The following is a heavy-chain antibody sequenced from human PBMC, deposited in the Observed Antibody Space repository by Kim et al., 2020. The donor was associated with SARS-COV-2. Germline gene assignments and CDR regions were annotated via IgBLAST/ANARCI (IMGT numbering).Heavy chain of an antibody. J-gene: IGHJ4*02. Sequence: SETLSLTCAVYGGSFSGYYWSWIRQPPGKGLEWIGEINHSGSTNYNPSLKSRVTISVDTSKNQFSLKLSSVTAADTAVYYCARRDYGDYSYYFDYWGQGT. D-gene: IGHD4-17*01. CDR3: ARRDYGDYSYYFDY. CDR1: GGSFSGYY. CDR2: INHSGST. V-gene: IGHV4-34*01.